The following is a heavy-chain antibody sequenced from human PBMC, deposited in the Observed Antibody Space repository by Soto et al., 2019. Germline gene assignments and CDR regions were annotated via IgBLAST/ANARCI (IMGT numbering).Heavy chain of an antibody. CDR3: ARDEYSSSWYPSYYYYGMDV. J-gene: IGHJ6*02. CDR2: IKQDGSEK. Sequence: GGSLRLSCAASGFTFSSYWMSWVRQAPGKGMERVANIKQDGSEKYYVVSVKGRFTISRDNAKNSLYLQMNSLRAEDAAVYYCARDEYSSSWYPSYYYYGMDVWGQGTTVTVSS. V-gene: IGHV3-7*03. D-gene: IGHD6-13*01. CDR1: GFTFSSYW.